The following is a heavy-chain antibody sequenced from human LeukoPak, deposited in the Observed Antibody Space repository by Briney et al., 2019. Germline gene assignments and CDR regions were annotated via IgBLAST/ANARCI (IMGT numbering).Heavy chain of an antibody. J-gene: IGHJ4*02. CDR1: GITFSSYW. CDR3: VSRSAGTDYQCHFFHY. D-gene: IGHD4-11*01. Sequence: PGGSLRLSCVASGITFSSYWMSWVRQAPGKGLEWVATIKRDGTDKYYVDSVKGRFTISRDNAKNSLYLQMNSLRAEDTAVYFCVSRSAGTDYQCHFFHYWGQGALVTVSS. CDR2: IKRDGTDK. V-gene: IGHV3-7*03.